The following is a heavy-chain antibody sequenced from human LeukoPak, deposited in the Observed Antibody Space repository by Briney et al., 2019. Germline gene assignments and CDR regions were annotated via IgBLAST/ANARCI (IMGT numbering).Heavy chain of an antibody. D-gene: IGHD2-2*02. CDR1: GGSFSGYY. Sequence: SETLSLTCAVYGGSFSGYYWSWIRQPPGKGLEWIGEINHSGSTNYNPSLKSRVTISVDTSKNQFSLKLSSVTAADTAVYYCARDSAAILRYFQHWGQGTLVTVSS. CDR2: INHSGST. CDR3: ARDSAAILRYFQH. J-gene: IGHJ1*01. V-gene: IGHV4-34*01.